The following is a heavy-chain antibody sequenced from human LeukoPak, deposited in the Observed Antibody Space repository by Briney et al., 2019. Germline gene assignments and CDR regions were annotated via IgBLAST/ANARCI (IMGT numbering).Heavy chain of an antibody. CDR2: INTNTGNP. D-gene: IGHD3-22*01. CDR3: ARDTTDYYDSSGYLP. CDR1: GYTFTGYY. Sequence: ASVKVSCKASGYTFTGYYMHWVRQAPGQGLEWMGWINTNTGNPTYAQGFTGRFVFSLDTSVSTAYLQISSLKAEDTAVYYCARDTTDYYDSSGYLPWGQGTLVTVSS. J-gene: IGHJ5*02. V-gene: IGHV7-4-1*02.